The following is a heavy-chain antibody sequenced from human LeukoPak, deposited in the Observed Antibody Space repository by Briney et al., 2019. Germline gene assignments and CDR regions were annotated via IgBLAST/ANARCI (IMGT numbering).Heavy chain of an antibody. D-gene: IGHD5-12*01. Sequence: PGGSLRLSCAASGFSFSNYDMNWVRQAPGKGLEWVSYISSSSGDIYYADSVKGRFTISRDNGKNSLYLQMSSLRAEDTAMYYCARDRAVKARIGGMDVWGQGTTVTVSS. CDR1: GFSFSNYD. V-gene: IGHV3-21*05. CDR3: ARDRAVKARIGGMDV. CDR2: ISSSSGDI. J-gene: IGHJ6*02.